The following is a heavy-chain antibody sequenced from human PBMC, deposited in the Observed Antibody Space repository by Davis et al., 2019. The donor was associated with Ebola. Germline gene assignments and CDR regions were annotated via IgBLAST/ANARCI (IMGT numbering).Heavy chain of an antibody. D-gene: IGHD2-2*02. V-gene: IGHV1-24*01. CDR2: FDPEDGET. CDR3: ATGTRVPAAIFYYYMDV. Sequence: ASVKVSCKASGYTFTSYYMHWVRQAPGKGLEWMGGFDPEDGETIYAQKFQGRVTMTEDTSTDTAYMELSSLRSEDTAVYYCATGTRVPAAIFYYYMDVWGKGTTVTVSS. CDR1: GYTFTSYY. J-gene: IGHJ6*03.